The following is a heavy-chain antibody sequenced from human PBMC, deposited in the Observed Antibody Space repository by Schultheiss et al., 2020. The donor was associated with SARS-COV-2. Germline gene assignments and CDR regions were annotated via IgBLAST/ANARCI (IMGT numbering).Heavy chain of an antibody. CDR2: IMPLFGES. Sequence: SVKVSCKISGGTLFSYAISWVRQAPGQGLEWLGEIMPLFGESNYAQKFQGRVTITADESTSTAYMELSSLRSEDTAVYYCARLAHGYCSGGSCLEGWFDPWGQGTLVTVSS. CDR1: GGTLFSYA. V-gene: IGHV1-69*13. J-gene: IGHJ5*02. CDR3: ARLAHGYCSGGSCLEGWFDP. D-gene: IGHD2-15*01.